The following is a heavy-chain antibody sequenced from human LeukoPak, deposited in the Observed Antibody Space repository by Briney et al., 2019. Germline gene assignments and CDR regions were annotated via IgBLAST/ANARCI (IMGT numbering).Heavy chain of an antibody. CDR1: GYTFTSYG. J-gene: IGHJ4*02. D-gene: IGHD1-7*01. CDR3: AGGSITGTTINELDY. CDR2: ISAYNGNT. Sequence: ASVKVSCKASGYTFTSYGISWVRQAPGQGLEWMGWISAYNGNTNYAQKLQGRVTMTTDTSTSTAYMELRSLRSDDTAVYYCAGGSITGTTINELDYGGQGPLVTVSS. V-gene: IGHV1-18*01.